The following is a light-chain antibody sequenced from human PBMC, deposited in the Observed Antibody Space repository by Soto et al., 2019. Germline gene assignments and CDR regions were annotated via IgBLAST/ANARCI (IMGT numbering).Light chain of an antibody. CDR1: SEHSSYA. V-gene: IGLV4-69*01. CDR2: LNSDGSH. Sequence: QSVLTQSPSASASLGASVKLTCTLSSEHSSYAITWHQQQPEKGPRYLMKLNSDGSHSKGDGIPDRFSGSSSGTERYLTISGLQSDDEADYYCQTWGSGIHGVFGGGTKLTVL. J-gene: IGLJ2*01. CDR3: QTWGSGIHGV.